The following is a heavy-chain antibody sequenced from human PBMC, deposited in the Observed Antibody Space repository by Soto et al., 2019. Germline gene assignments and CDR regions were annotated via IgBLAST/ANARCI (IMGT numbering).Heavy chain of an antibody. CDR1: GGSISSSSYY. CDR2: IYYSGSA. Sequence: PSETLSLTCTVSGGSISSSSYYWGWIRQPPGKGLEWIGSIYYSGSAYYNPSLKSRVTISVDTSKNQFSLKLSSVTAAGTAVYYCASREWFDPWGQGTLVTVSS. J-gene: IGHJ5*02. CDR3: ASREWFDP. D-gene: IGHD1-26*01. V-gene: IGHV4-39*01.